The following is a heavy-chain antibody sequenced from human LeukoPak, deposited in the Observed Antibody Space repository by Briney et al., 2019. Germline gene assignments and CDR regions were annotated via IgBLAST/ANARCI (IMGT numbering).Heavy chain of an antibody. Sequence: PSETLSLTCAVYGGSFSGYYWSWIRQPPGKGLEWIGYIYYSGSTNYNPSLKSRVTIAVDTSKNQFSLKLSSVTAADTAVYYCARNRGSTVITDHYYYYYMDVWGKGTTVTVSS. J-gene: IGHJ6*03. CDR1: GGSFSGYY. CDR3: ARNRGSTVITDHYYYYYMDV. V-gene: IGHV4-34*11. CDR2: IYYSGST. D-gene: IGHD4-11*01.